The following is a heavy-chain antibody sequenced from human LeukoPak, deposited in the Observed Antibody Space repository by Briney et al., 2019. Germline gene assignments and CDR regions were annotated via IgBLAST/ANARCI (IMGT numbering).Heavy chain of an antibody. V-gene: IGHV4-38-2*01. CDR3: ARGNYDFWSGYTYYCMDV. CDR2: IYHSGST. CDR1: GYSMSSGYY. J-gene: IGHJ6*03. Sequence: SETLSLTCAVSGYSMSSGYYWGWIRQPPGKGLEWIGSIYHSGSTYYNPSLKSRVTISVDTSKNQFSLKLSSVTAADTAVYYCARGNYDFWSGYTYYCMDVWGKGTTVTVSS. D-gene: IGHD3-3*01.